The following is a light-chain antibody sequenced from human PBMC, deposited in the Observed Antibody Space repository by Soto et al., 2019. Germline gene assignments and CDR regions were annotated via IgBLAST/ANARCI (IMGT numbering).Light chain of an antibody. Sequence: QSLLPQPPSPSETPEQMLTISCSGSTSKIGSNTVNWYQQLPGTAPKLLIYSNNQRPSGVPDRFSGSKSGTSASLAISGLQSEDEADYYCAAWDDSLNGFYVFGTGTKVTVL. CDR2: SNN. V-gene: IGLV1-44*01. J-gene: IGLJ1*01. CDR1: TSKIGSNT. CDR3: AAWDDSLNGFYV.